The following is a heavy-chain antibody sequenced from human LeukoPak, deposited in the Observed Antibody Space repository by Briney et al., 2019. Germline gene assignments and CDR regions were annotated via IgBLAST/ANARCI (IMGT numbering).Heavy chain of an antibody. CDR2: IYYSGST. V-gene: IGHV4-59*01. CDR3: ARASDAFDI. J-gene: IGHJ3*02. CDR1: GGSISSYY. Sequence: SETLSLTCTVSGGSISSYYWSWIRQPPGQGLEWIGYIYYSGSTNYNPSLKRRVTISVDTSKNQFSLKLSSVTAADTAVYYCARASDAFDIWGQGTMVTVSS.